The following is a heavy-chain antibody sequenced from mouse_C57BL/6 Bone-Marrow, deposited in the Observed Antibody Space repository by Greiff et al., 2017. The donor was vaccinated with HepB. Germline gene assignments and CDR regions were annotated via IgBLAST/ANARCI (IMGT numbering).Heavy chain of an antibody. CDR2: ISDGGSYT. J-gene: IGHJ4*01. D-gene: IGHD1-1*01. CDR1: GFTFSCYA. Sequence: EVHLVESGGGLVKPGGSLKLSCAASGFTFSCYAMSWVRQTPEKRLEWVATISDGGSYTYYPDNVKGRFTISRDNAKNNLYLQMSHLKSEDTAMYYCATYASMDYWGQGTSVTVSS. V-gene: IGHV5-4*01. CDR3: ATYASMDY.